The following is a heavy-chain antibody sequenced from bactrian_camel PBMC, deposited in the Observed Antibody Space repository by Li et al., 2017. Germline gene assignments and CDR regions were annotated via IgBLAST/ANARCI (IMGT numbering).Heavy chain of an antibody. CDR1: GFTFNNYW. Sequence: HVQLVESGGGLVQPGGSLRLSCTASGFTFNNYWMTWVRQPPGKGLEWVSSISADATSTYYGPSMKGRFTISQDSAKNLVYLQMHSLRPGDTAMYYCAAECAPDEAGGFRYWGQGTQVTVS. CDR2: ISADATST. J-gene: IGHJ6*01. V-gene: IGHV3S6*01. D-gene: IGHD6*01. CDR3: AAECAPDEAGGFRY.